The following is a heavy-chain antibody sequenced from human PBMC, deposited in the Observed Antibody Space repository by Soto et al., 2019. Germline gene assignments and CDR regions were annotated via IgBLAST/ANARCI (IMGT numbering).Heavy chain of an antibody. Sequence: GGSLRLSCAASGFTFSSYSMHWVRQAPGKGLEWVAVISYDGSNKYYADSVKGRFTISRDNSKNTLYLQMNSLRAEDTAVYYCAKSYYDSSPRPYYYYGMDVWGQGTTVTVSS. V-gene: IGHV3-30*18. CDR1: GFTFSSYS. D-gene: IGHD3-22*01. CDR3: AKSYYDSSPRPYYYYGMDV. J-gene: IGHJ6*02. CDR2: ISYDGSNK.